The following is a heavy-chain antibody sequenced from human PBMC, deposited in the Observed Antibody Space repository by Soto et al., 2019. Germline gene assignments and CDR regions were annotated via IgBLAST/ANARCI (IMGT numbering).Heavy chain of an antibody. D-gene: IGHD2-2*02. J-gene: IGHJ6*02. CDR2: IYSGGST. CDR1: GFTVSSNY. V-gene: IGHV3-53*01. Sequence: EVQLVESGGGLIQPGGSLRLSCAASGFTVSSNYMSWVRQAPGKGLEWVSVIYSGGSTYYADSVKGRFTISRDNSKNTLYLQMNSLRAEDTAVYYCTQLYPYCYGMDVWGQGTTVTVSS. CDR3: TQLYPYCYGMDV.